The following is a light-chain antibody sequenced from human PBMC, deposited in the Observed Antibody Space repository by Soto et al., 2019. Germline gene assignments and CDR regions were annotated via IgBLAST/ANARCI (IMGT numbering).Light chain of an antibody. CDR3: AAWDDRLYV. CDR2: SNT. J-gene: IGLJ1*01. Sequence: QSVLTQPPSASGAPGQTVTISCSGSSSNIGSHTVNWYQHLPGTAPKLLIYSNTQRPLGVPVRFSGSKSGTSASLAISGLQSEDEAGYYCAAWDDRLYVFGTGTKVTVL. CDR1: SSNIGSHT. V-gene: IGLV1-44*01.